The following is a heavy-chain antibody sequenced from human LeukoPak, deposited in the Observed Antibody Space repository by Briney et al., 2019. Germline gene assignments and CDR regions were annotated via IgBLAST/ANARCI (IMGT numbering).Heavy chain of an antibody. J-gene: IGHJ6*03. CDR1: GFTFSSYW. V-gene: IGHV3-7*01. D-gene: IGHD3-3*01. CDR3: AGGFLEWLSYPSYYYYMDV. Sequence: GGSLRLSCAASGFTFSSYWMSWVRQAPGKGLEWVANIKQDGSEKYYVDSVKGRFTISRDNAKNSLYLQMNSLRAEDTAVHYCAGGFLEWLSYPSYYYYMDVWGKGTTVTVSS. CDR2: IKQDGSEK.